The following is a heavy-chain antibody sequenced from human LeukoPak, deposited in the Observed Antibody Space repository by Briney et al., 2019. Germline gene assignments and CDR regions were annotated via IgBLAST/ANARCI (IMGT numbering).Heavy chain of an antibody. Sequence: GGSLRLSCAASGFIFSNYGMSWVRQAPGKGLEWVSSISFSSTHIYYADSIQGRFTISRDNAENSLYLQMNSLRAEDTAVYYCARGLFGTVEDPTPNYYFDYWGQGTLVTVSS. D-gene: IGHD3-10*02. V-gene: IGHV3-21*06. CDR2: ISFSSTHI. CDR3: ARGLFGTVEDPTPNYYFDY. J-gene: IGHJ4*02. CDR1: GFIFSNYG.